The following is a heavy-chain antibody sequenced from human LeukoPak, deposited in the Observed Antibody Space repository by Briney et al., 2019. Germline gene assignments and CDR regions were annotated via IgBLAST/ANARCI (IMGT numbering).Heavy chain of an antibody. D-gene: IGHD3-22*01. CDR3: ARDPGGSSGPVFDP. J-gene: IGHJ5*02. Sequence: ASVKVSLKASGYTFTCYGFSWVRQAPPQGLEWMGWISAYNGNTNYAQKLQGRVTMTTDTSASTAYMELRSLRSDDTAVYYCARDPGGSSGPVFDPWGQGTLVTVSS. CDR1: GYTFTCYG. CDR2: ISAYNGNT. V-gene: IGHV1-18*01.